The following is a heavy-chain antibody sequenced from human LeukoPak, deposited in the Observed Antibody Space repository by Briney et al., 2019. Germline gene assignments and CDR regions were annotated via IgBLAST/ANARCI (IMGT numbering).Heavy chain of an antibody. CDR1: GFTFSSYG. CDR2: IWYDGNDK. D-gene: IGHD3-10*01. CDR3: AKDPLQYGSGSYYFDY. J-gene: IGHJ4*02. Sequence: PGGSLRLSCAASGFTFSSYGMHWVRQAPGKGLEWVAFIWYDGNDKYYADSVKGRFTISRDSSKNTLYLQINSLRAEDTAVYYCAKDPLQYGSGSYYFDYWGQGTLVTVSS. V-gene: IGHV3-30*02.